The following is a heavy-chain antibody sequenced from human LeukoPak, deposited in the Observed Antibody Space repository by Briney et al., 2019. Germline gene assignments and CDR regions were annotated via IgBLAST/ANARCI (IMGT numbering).Heavy chain of an antibody. CDR1: GYTFTSYY. Sequence: ASVKGSCKASGYTFTSYYMHWVRQAPGQGLEWMGIINPSGGSTSYAQKFQGRVTMTRDTSTSTVYMELSSLRSEDTAVYYCVIFMREAAYGMDVWGQGTTVTVSS. J-gene: IGHJ6*02. D-gene: IGHD1-26*01. CDR3: VIFMREAAYGMDV. V-gene: IGHV1-46*03. CDR2: INPSGGST.